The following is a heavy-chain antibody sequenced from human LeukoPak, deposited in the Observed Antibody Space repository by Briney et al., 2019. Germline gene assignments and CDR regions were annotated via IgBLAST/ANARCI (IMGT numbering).Heavy chain of an antibody. V-gene: IGHV1-2*02. D-gene: IGHD3-9*01. CDR3: ATGLRYFDWLLSRYFDY. CDR1: VYTFTGYY. J-gene: IGHJ4*02. Sequence: ASVKVSCKPSVYTFTGYYMHCVPQAPGHGLEWMGWINPNSGGTNYAQKFQGRVTMTRDTSLSTAYMELSRLRSDDTAVYYCATGLRYFDWLLSRYFDYWGQGTLVTVSS. CDR2: INPNSGGT.